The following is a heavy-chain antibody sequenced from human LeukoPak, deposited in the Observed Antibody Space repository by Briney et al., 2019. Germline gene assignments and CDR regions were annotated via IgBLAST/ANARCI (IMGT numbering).Heavy chain of an antibody. CDR2: ISYDGSNK. J-gene: IGHJ4*02. D-gene: IGHD3-10*01. V-gene: IGHV3-30*03. Sequence: GGSLRLSCAASGFTFSSYGMHWVRQAPGKGLEWVAVISYDGSNKYYADSVKGRFTISRDNSKNTLYLQMNSLRAEDTAVYYCAREAADGSGSYDYWGQGTLVTVSS. CDR1: GFTFSSYG. CDR3: AREAADGSGSYDY.